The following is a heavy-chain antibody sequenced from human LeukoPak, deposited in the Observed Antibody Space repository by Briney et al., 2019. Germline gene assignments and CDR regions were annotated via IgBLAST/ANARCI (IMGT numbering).Heavy chain of an antibody. CDR1: GFTFSSFA. V-gene: IGHV3-23*01. CDR3: AIVGSTWAFDD. CDR2: ISADGGST. D-gene: IGHD6-13*01. J-gene: IGHJ4*02. Sequence: PGGSLRLSCAASGFTFSSFAMTWVRQAPGKGLEWVSVISADGGSTHYADSVKGRFTISRDNSKKTLYLQMNGLRAEDTAEYYCAIVGSTWAFDDWGQGTLVTVSS.